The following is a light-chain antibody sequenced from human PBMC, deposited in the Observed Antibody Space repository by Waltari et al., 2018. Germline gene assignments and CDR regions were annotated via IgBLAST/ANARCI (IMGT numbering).Light chain of an antibody. J-gene: IGKJ2*01. CDR1: QSLLYNSNNKNY. Sequence: DIVMTQSPDSLAVSLGEKATINCKSNQSLLYNSNNKNYLSWYQQKPGQPLKLFFYWASSRESGVPDRFSGSGSRTDFTLTIGSLQAEDVAVYYCQQYYTAPYTFGQGTKLEIK. V-gene: IGKV4-1*01. CDR3: QQYYTAPYT. CDR2: WAS.